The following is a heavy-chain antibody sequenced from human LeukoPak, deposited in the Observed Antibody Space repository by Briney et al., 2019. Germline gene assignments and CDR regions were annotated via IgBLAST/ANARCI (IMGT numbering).Heavy chain of an antibody. CDR2: IIPILGIA. CDR1: GGTFSSYA. V-gene: IGHV1-69*04. Sequence: SVKVSCKASGGTFSSYAISWVRQAPGQGLEWMGRIIPILGIASYAQKFQGRVTITADKSTSAAYMELSSLRSEDTAVYYCARGHLGSWYFDLWGRGTLVTVSS. J-gene: IGHJ2*01. CDR3: ARGHLGSWYFDL.